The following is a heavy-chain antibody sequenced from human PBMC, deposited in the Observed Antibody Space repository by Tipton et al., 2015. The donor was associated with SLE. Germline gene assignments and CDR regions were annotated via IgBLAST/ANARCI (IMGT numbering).Heavy chain of an antibody. Sequence: TLSLTCAVYGGSFSGYYWSWIRRPPGKGLEWIGEINHSGSTYYNPSLKSRVTISVDTSKNQFSLKLSSVTAADTAVYYCAREGGGYADYWGQGTLVTVSS. CDR3: AREGGGYADY. D-gene: IGHD2-15*01. J-gene: IGHJ4*02. CDR1: GGSFSGYY. V-gene: IGHV4-34*01. CDR2: INHSGST.